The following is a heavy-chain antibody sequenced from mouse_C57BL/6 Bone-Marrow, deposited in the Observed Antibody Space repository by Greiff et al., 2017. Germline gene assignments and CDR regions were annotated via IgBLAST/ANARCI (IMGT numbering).Heavy chain of an antibody. CDR2: IYPGGGYT. CDR1: GYTFTNYC. J-gene: IGHJ1*03. Sequence: VKLMESGAELVRPGTSVKMSCTASGYTFTNYCIGWAKQRPGHGLEWIGDIYPGGGYTNYNEQFKGKATLTADTSSSTAYMQLSSLTSADSAVSYCARGIYYYGSSYVDVGGTGNTVTVPS. D-gene: IGHD1-1*01. CDR3: ARGIYYYGSSYVDV. V-gene: IGHV1-63*01.